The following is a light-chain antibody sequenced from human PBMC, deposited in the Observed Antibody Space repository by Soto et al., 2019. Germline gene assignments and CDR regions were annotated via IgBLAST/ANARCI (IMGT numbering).Light chain of an antibody. CDR1: QSISSY. CDR3: QQTYSVPQT. V-gene: IGKV1-39*01. J-gene: IGKJ1*01. CDR2: SAS. Sequence: DIQMTQSPSTLSGSVGDRVTITCRASQSISSYLIWYQQKPGKAPNLLIYSASRLQSGVPSRFSGSGSGTDFILTISSLQPEDFATYYCQQTYSVPQTFGQGTKVEI.